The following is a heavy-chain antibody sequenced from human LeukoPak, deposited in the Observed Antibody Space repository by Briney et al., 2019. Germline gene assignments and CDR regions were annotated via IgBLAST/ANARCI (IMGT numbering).Heavy chain of an antibody. CDR1: GGSISSSY. V-gene: IGHV4-59*06. J-gene: IGHJ5*02. Sequence: TSETLSLTCTVSGGSISSSYWSWIRQPPGKGLEWIGYISHSGSTYYNPSLKSRVTISLDTSKDRFSLRLSSVTAADTAVYYCARDLWFGEYNWFDPWGQGTLVTVSS. D-gene: IGHD3-10*01. CDR3: ARDLWFGEYNWFDP. CDR2: ISHSGST.